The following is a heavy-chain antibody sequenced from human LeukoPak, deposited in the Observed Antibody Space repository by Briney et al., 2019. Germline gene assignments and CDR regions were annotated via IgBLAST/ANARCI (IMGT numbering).Heavy chain of an antibody. J-gene: IGHJ6*02. CDR1: GFSLSSSGVG. CDR3: FGDSHGAYYYGMDV. CDR2: IYWDDDK. Sequence: SGRTLVKPTQTLTLTCTFSGFSLSSSGVGVGWIRQPPGKALEWLALIYWDDDKYYSPSLKSRLTITKDTSKNQVVLTMTNMDPVDTATYFCFGDSHGAYYYGMDVWGQGTTVTVSS. D-gene: IGHD4-17*01. V-gene: IGHV2-5*02.